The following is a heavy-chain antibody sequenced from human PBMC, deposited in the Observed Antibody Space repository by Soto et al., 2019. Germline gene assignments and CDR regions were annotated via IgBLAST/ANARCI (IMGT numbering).Heavy chain of an antibody. CDR3: AGVNSSAIVGATIYYYYGMDV. D-gene: IGHD1-26*01. Sequence: QVQLVQSGAEVKKPGSSVKVSCKASGGTFSSYAISWVRQAPGQGLEWMGGIIPIFGTANYAQKFQGRVTITADESTSTAYMELSSLRSEDTAVYYCAGVNSSAIVGATIYYYYGMDVWGQGTTVTVSS. CDR1: GGTFSSYA. J-gene: IGHJ6*02. CDR2: IIPIFGTA. V-gene: IGHV1-69*01.